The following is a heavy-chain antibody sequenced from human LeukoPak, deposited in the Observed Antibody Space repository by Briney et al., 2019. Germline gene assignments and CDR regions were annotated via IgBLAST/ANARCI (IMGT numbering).Heavy chain of an antibody. CDR2: INPNSGGT. CDR1: GYTFTGYY. Sequence: ASVKVSCKASGYTFTGYYMHWVRQAPGQGLEWMGRINPNSGGTNYAQKFQGRVTMTRDTSISSACMELSRVRSDDTAVYYCARDVKLYYYDSSGYYNDAFDIWGQGTMVTVSS. D-gene: IGHD3-22*01. V-gene: IGHV1-2*06. CDR3: ARDVKLYYYDSSGYYNDAFDI. J-gene: IGHJ3*02.